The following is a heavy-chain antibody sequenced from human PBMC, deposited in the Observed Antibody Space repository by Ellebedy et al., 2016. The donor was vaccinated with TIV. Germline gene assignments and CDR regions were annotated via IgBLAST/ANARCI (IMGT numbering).Heavy chain of an antibody. Sequence: MPSETLSLTCTVSGGSISSYYWSWIRQPPGKGLEWIGYIYYSGSTNYNPSLKSRVTISVDTSKNQFSLKLSSVTAADTAVYYCAREGLGYYYGMDVWGQGTTVTVSS. CDR1: GGSISSYY. CDR3: AREGLGYYYGMDV. CDR2: IYYSGST. J-gene: IGHJ6*02. V-gene: IGHV4-59*01. D-gene: IGHD6-19*01.